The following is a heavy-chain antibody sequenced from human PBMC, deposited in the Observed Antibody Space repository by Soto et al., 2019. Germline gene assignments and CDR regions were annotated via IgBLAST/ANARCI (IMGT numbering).Heavy chain of an antibody. D-gene: IGHD3-10*01. J-gene: IGHJ4*02. V-gene: IGHV3-23*01. CDR1: GFTFSSSA. CDR3: SKDRHYPRDYFHY. CDR2: VSANGQGI. Sequence: PGGSLRLSCAASGFTFSSSAISWVRQAPGKGLEWVSAVSANGQGIYYADSVRGRFTISRDNSKNTVFLHMDSLGAEDTAVYYCSKDRHYPRDYFHYWGQGTLVPVSS.